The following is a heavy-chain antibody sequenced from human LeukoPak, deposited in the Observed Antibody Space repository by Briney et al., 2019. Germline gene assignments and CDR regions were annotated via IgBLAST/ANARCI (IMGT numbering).Heavy chain of an antibody. D-gene: IGHD6-13*01. CDR3: ASGAAAPLYYFDY. CDR1: GGSIDTTSSY. Sequence: SETLSLTCTVSGGSIDTTSSYWTWIRQPGGQGLEWIGRIYPSGSTNYNPSLKSRLTLSVDKSKNQFSLNLTSVTAADTAIYYCASGAAAPLYYFDYWGQGSLVTVSS. CDR2: IYPSGST. V-gene: IGHV4-61*02. J-gene: IGHJ4*02.